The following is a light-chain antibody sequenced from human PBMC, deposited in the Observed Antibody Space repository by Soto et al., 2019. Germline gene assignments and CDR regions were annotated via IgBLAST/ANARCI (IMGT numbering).Light chain of an antibody. Sequence: EIVLTQSPATLSLSPGERATLSCRASQSVSSYLAWYQQKPGQAPRLLIYDASNRATGIPARFSGSGSETDFTLTISSLEPEDFAVYYCQQRRNWPRLTFGGGTKVEIK. J-gene: IGKJ4*01. CDR2: DAS. V-gene: IGKV3-11*01. CDR1: QSVSSY. CDR3: QQRRNWPRLT.